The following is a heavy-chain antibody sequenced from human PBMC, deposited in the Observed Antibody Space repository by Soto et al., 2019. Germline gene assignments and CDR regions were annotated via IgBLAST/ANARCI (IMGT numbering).Heavy chain of an antibody. J-gene: IGHJ6*02. D-gene: IGHD6-19*01. CDR1: GLIFSDYH. V-gene: IGHV3-72*01. Sequence: EVQLVESGGGLVQPGGSLRLSCAASGLIFSDYHMDWVRQAPGKGLEWVGRIRRKANSYTTEYAASVKGRFTISRDDSKNSLYLQMNSLTSEDTAVYYCAMLGGWSGGSSGMDVWGQGTTVTVS. CDR3: AMLGGWSGGSSGMDV. CDR2: IRRKANSYTT.